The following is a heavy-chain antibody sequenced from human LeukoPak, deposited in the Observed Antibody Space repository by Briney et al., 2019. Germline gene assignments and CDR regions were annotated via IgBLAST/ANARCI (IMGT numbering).Heavy chain of an antibody. CDR1: GFNFNYYA. CDR3: ARHDSFIPY. Sequence: PGGSLRLSCAASGFNFNYYAMSWVRQAPGKGLEWVSGISANEGRAYYTDSVKGRFTISRDRTKNTVYLQMHNLRADDTAVYFCARHDSFIPYWGQGTLVTVSS. CDR2: ISANEGRA. V-gene: IGHV3-23*01. J-gene: IGHJ4*02. D-gene: IGHD5-18*01.